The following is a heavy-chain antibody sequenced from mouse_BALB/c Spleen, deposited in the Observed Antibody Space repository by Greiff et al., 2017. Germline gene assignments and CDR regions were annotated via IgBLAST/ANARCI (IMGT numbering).Heavy chain of an antibody. D-gene: IGHD1-1*01. Sequence: EVKLQESGPELVKPGASVKISCKASGYSFTGYFMNWVMQSHGKSLEWIGRINPYNGDTFYNQKFKGKATLTVDKSSSTAHMELRSLASEDSAVYYCARDYGSSDWYFDVWGAGTTVTVSS. CDR3: ARDYGSSDWYFDV. J-gene: IGHJ1*01. CDR2: INPYNGDT. CDR1: GYSFTGYF. V-gene: IGHV1-20*02.